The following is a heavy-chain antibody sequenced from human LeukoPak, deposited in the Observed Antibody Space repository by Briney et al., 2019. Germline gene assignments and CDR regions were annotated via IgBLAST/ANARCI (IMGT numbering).Heavy chain of an antibody. Sequence: PSETLSLTCTVSGGSISSYYWSWIRQPPGKGLEWIGYIYYSGSTNYNPSLKSRVTISVDTSKNQFSLKLSSVTAADTAVYYCARTHSSGGSCYPLADAFDIWGQGTMVTVSS. CDR3: ARTHSSGGSCYPLADAFDI. CDR2: IYYSGST. J-gene: IGHJ3*02. V-gene: IGHV4-59*08. CDR1: GGSISSYY. D-gene: IGHD2-15*01.